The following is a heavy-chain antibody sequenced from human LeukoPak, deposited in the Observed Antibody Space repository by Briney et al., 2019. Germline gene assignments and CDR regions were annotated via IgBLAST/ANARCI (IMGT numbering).Heavy chain of an antibody. Sequence: GGSLRLSCAASGFTFSSYAMNWVRQSPGKGLEWAPSISPSGDITWHADSVKGRFTISRDNAKNSVHLQMTNLRVDDTAVYYCGRDFLGESGAGGPWGQGILVTVSS. J-gene: IGHJ5*02. CDR1: GFTFSSYA. CDR2: ISPSGDIT. CDR3: GRDFLGESGAGGP. V-gene: IGHV3-21*01. D-gene: IGHD3-10*01.